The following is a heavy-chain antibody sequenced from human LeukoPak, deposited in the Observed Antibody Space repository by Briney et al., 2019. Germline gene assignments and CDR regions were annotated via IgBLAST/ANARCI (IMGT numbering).Heavy chain of an antibody. V-gene: IGHV4-39*01. CDR3: ARYRGYNSGLEKYYFDY. CDR2: IYYSGNT. D-gene: IGHD5-18*01. CDR1: GGSISSSNSY. J-gene: IGHJ4*02. Sequence: YPSETLSLTCTVSGGSISSSNSYWGWIRQPPGKGLEWIGNIYYSGNTYYNPSLKSRVTISVDTSRNQFSLKPSSVTAADTAVYYCARYRGYNSGLEKYYFDYWGQGTLVTVSP.